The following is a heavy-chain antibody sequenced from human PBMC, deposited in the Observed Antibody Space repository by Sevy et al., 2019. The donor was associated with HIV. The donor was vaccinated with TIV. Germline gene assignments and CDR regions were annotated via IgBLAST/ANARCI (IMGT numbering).Heavy chain of an antibody. Sequence: GGSLRLSCAASGFTFNNYAMNWVRQAPGKGLEWVSTISGSGGSTAHADSVKGRFTISRDNSKNTLYLQMNSLRAEDTAVYYCTKDGLNGDYYWGQGTRVTVSS. V-gene: IGHV3-23*01. CDR2: ISGSGGST. CDR3: TKDGLNGDYY. J-gene: IGHJ4*02. D-gene: IGHD2-21*02. CDR1: GFTFNNYA.